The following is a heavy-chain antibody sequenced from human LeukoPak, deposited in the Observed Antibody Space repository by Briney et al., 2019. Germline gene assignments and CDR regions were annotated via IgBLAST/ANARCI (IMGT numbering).Heavy chain of an antibody. Sequence: SGTLSLTCAVSGGSISSNNWWNWVRQPPGKGLEWIGEMYHSGSTNYNPSLKSRVTISVDTSKHQFSLKLSSVTAADTAVYYCARHRCSGGSCYPMNWFDPWGQGTLVTASS. D-gene: IGHD2-15*01. J-gene: IGHJ5*02. V-gene: IGHV4-4*02. CDR1: GGSISSNNW. CDR2: MYHSGST. CDR3: ARHRCSGGSCYPMNWFDP.